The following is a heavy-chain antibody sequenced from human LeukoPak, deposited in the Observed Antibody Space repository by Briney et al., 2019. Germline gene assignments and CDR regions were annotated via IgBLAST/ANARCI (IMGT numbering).Heavy chain of an antibody. D-gene: IGHD5-12*01. J-gene: IGHJ6*03. CDR3: ARGQWLRSLYYYYYYMDV. Sequence: NPSETLSLTCAVYGGSFSGYYWSWIRQPPRKGLEWIGETNHSGSTNYNPSLKSRVTISVDTSKNQFSLKLSSVTAADTAVYYCARGQWLRSLYYYYYYMDVWGKGTTVTVSS. CDR1: GGSFSGYY. V-gene: IGHV4-34*01. CDR2: TNHSGST.